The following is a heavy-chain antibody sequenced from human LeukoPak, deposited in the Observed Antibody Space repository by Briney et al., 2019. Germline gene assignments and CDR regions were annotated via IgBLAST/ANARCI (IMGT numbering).Heavy chain of an antibody. D-gene: IGHD2-2*01. V-gene: IGHV3-30*03. Sequence: GRSLRLSCAASGFIFSSFGMHWVRQAPGKGLEWVAVISHDGNNKFYADSVKGRFAISRDNSKNALYLQMNSLTAEDTAVYYCARGATSPDYWGQGTLVTVSS. CDR2: ISHDGNNK. CDR1: GFIFSSFG. CDR3: ARGATSPDY. J-gene: IGHJ4*02.